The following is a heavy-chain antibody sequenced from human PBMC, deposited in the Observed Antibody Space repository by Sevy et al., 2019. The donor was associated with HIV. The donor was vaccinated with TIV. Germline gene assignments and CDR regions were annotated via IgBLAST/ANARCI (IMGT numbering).Heavy chain of an antibody. Sequence: GGSLRLSCAASGFTFSSYEMNWVRQAPGKGLEWISYISNSGTAMYYSDSVRGRFTISRDNARRSLYLQMNSLRPEDTAVYYCARDRKVLLVVYAIPFDAFDIWGQGTMVTVSS. CDR3: ARDRKVLLVVYAIPFDAFDI. CDR2: ISNSGTAM. J-gene: IGHJ3*02. D-gene: IGHD2-8*02. V-gene: IGHV3-48*03. CDR1: GFTFSSYE.